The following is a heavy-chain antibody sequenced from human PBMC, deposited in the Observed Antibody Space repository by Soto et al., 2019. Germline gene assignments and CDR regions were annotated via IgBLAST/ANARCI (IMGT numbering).Heavy chain of an antibody. CDR3: ARVDRYYYYGMDV. CDR1: GGSIGSDGYY. Sequence: QVQLQESGPGLVKPSQTLSLTCTVSGGSIGSDGYYWSWIRQHPGKGLEWIGYIHYSGTTYYNPYLKSQVTISLDTSKSQFSLRLSSVTAADTAVYYCARVDRYYYYGMDVWGQGTTVTVSS. CDR2: IHYSGTT. J-gene: IGHJ6*02. V-gene: IGHV4-31*01.